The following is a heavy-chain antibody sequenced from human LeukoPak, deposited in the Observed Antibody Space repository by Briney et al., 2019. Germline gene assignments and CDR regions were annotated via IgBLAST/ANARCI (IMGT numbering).Heavy chain of an antibody. J-gene: IGHJ4*02. CDR1: GYSFTSYW. CDR2: IYPGDSDT. V-gene: IGHV5-51*01. CDR3: ARQYYDFWSGYYTHFDY. D-gene: IGHD3-3*01. Sequence: GESLKISCKGSGYSFTSYWIGWVRQMPGKGLEWMGIIYPGDSDTRYSPSFQGQVTISADKSISTAYLQWSSLKASDTAMYYCARQYYDFWSGYYTHFDYWGQGTLVTVSS.